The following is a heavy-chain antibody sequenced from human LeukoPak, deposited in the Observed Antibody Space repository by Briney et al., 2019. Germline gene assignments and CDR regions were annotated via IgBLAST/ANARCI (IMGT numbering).Heavy chain of an antibody. CDR3: ARGGFSNYDILTGTYRLDY. Sequence: SETLSLACTVSGGSISSYYWSWIRQPPGKGLEWIGYIYYSGSTNYNPSLKSRVTISVDTSKNQFSLKLSSVTAADTAVYYCARGGFSNYDILTGTYRLDYWGQGTMVTVSS. CDR2: IYYSGST. D-gene: IGHD3-9*01. CDR1: GGSISSYY. J-gene: IGHJ4*02. V-gene: IGHV4-59*01.